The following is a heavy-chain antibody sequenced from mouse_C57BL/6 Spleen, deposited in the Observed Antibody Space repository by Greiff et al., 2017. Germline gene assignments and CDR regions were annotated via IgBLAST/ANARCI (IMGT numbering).Heavy chain of an antibody. D-gene: IGHD2-5*01. CDR3: AREAAYYSNFYYFDY. J-gene: IGHJ2*01. CDR1: GYAFSSSW. V-gene: IGHV1-82*01. Sequence: VQLQQSGPELVKPGASVQISCKASGYAFSSSWMNWVKQRPGKGLEWIGRIYPGDGDTNYTGTFKGKATLTADKSSSTAYMQLSSLTSEGSAVYFSAREAAYYSNFYYFDYWGQGTTLTVSS. CDR2: IYPGDGDT.